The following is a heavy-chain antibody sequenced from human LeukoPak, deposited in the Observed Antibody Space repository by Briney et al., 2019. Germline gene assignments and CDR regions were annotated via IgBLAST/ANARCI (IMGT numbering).Heavy chain of an antibody. CDR3: ARYYYDSRPVN. D-gene: IGHD3-22*01. CDR2: IYHSGST. V-gene: IGHV4-39*07. CDR1: GGSISSSSYY. Sequence: PSETLSLTCTVSGGSISSSSYYWGWIRQPPGKGLEWIGSIYHSGSTYYNPSLKSRVTISVDTSKNQFSLKLSSVTAADTAVYYCARYYYDSRPVNWGQGTLVTVSS. J-gene: IGHJ4*02.